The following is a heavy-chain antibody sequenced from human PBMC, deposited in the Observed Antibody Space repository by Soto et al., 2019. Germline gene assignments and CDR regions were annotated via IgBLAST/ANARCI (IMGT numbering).Heavy chain of an antibody. CDR1: GFTFSSYA. CDR3: ARNLYSSYGMDV. Sequence: EVQLVESGGGLVQPGGSLRLSCAASGFTFSSYAMHWVRQAPGKGQEYVSAISSNGGSTYYANSVKGRFTISRDNSKNTLYLQMGSLRAEDMAVYYCARNLYSSYGMDVWGQGTTVTVSS. V-gene: IGHV3-64*01. J-gene: IGHJ6*02. D-gene: IGHD6-19*01. CDR2: ISSNGGST.